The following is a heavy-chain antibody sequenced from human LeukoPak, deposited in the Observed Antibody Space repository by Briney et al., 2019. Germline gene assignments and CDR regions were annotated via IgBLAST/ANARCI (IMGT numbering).Heavy chain of an antibody. CDR2: ISGSGART. J-gene: IGHJ4*02. CDR1: GFTFTSYA. Sequence: QPGGSLRLSCAASGFTFTSYAMTWVRQAPGKGLEWVSGISGSGARTFYADSVKGRFTISRDNSGNTLYLQMASLRGEDTAIYYCAKMVLWSGYIPYYFDYWGQGTLVTVSS. CDR3: AKMVLWSGYIPYYFDY. D-gene: IGHD3-3*01. V-gene: IGHV3-23*01.